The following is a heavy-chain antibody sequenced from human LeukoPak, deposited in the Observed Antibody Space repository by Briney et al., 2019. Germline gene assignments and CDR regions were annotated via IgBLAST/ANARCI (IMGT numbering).Heavy chain of an antibody. CDR3: ATDCSSNRCYSL. D-gene: IGHD2-2*01. V-gene: IGHV3-43*02. J-gene: IGHJ4*02. Sequence: QAGGSLRLSCAVSGFTFNDYAMNWVRQVPGKGLEWVSFISGDGGSRYYGDSVKGRFTISRGNSRNSLYLQMNSLRLGDTALYYCATDCSSNRCYSLWGQGTLVTVSS. CDR2: ISGDGGSR. CDR1: GFTFNDYA.